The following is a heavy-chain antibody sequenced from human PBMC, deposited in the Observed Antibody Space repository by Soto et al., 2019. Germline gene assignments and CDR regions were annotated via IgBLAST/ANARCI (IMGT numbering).Heavy chain of an antibody. D-gene: IGHD3-10*01. V-gene: IGHV4-34*01. CDR1: GGSFSGYY. Sequence: QVQLQQWGAGLLKPSETLSLTCAVYGGSFSGYYWSWIRQPPGKGLEWIGEINHSGSTNYNPSLNSRVTISVDTSKNQFSLKLSSVTAADTAVYYCARGRVTMVRGVLWFDPWGQGTLVTVSS. CDR2: INHSGST. J-gene: IGHJ5*02. CDR3: ARGRVTMVRGVLWFDP.